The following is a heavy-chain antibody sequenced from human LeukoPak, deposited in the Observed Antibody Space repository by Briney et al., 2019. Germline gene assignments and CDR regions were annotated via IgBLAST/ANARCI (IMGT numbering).Heavy chain of an antibody. J-gene: IGHJ6*03. Sequence: SETLSLTCTVSGGSISSYYWSWIRQPPGKGLEWIGYIYYSGSTNYNPSLKSRVTLSVDTSKNQFSLKLSSVTAADTAVYYCARSYSSSWDYYMDVWGKGTTVIVSS. D-gene: IGHD6-13*01. V-gene: IGHV4-59*12. CDR2: IYYSGST. CDR1: GGSISSYY. CDR3: ARSYSSSWDYYMDV.